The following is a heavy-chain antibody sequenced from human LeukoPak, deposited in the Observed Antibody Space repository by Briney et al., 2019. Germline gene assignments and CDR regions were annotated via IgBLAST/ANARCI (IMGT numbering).Heavy chain of an antibody. J-gene: IGHJ4*02. CDR3: ARSNQADDY. CDR2: IKEDGSEK. V-gene: IGHV3-7*01. Sequence: PGGSLRLSCATSGFTFSNYWMHWVRQAPGKGLEWVAQIKEDGSEKYYVDSVKGRFTISRDNAKNTLYLQMDSLRAEDTGVYYCARSNQADDYWGQGTLVTVSS. D-gene: IGHD1-14*01. CDR1: GFTFSNYW.